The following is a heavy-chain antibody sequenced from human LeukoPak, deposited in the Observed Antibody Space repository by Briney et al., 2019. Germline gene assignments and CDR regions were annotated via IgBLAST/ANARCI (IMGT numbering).Heavy chain of an antibody. D-gene: IGHD3-10*01. CDR2: IHYSGST. J-gene: IGHJ4*02. Sequence: SETLSLTCTVSGGSISSGDYYWSWIRQPPGKGLEWIGYIHYSGSTYYIPSLKSRVTISVDTSKNQFSLKLSSVTAADTAVYYCATGAGGSGSVDYWGQGTLVTVSS. CDR1: GGSISSGDYY. V-gene: IGHV4-30-4*08. CDR3: ATGAGGSGSVDY.